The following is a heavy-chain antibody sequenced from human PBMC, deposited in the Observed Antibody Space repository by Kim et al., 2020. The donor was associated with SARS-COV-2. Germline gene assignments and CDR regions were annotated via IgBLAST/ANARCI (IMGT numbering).Heavy chain of an antibody. J-gene: IGHJ6*02. V-gene: IGHV3-48*03. CDR2: ISTGGSAI. Sequence: GGSLRLSCTASGFTFSSYEMNWVRQAPGKGLEWVSYISTGGSAIYYADSVKGRFTISRDNAKNARYLQMNSLRAEDTAVYYCARGNSWFGEMIYYYYGMDVWGQGTTVTVSS. CDR3: ARGNSWFGEMIYYYYGMDV. D-gene: IGHD3-10*01. CDR1: GFTFSSYE.